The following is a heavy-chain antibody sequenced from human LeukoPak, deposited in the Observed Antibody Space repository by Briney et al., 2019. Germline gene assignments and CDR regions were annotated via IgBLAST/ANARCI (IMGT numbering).Heavy chain of an antibody. Sequence: SETLSLTCTVSGGSISSYYWSWIRQPPGKGLEWIGYIYYSGSTNYNPSLKSRVTISVDTSKNQFSLKLSSVTAADTAVYYCARQGPSRWLQFRRRFDAFDIWGQGTMVTVSS. J-gene: IGHJ3*02. V-gene: IGHV4-59*08. D-gene: IGHD5-24*01. CDR3: ARQGPSRWLQFRRRFDAFDI. CDR2: IYYSGST. CDR1: GGSISSYY.